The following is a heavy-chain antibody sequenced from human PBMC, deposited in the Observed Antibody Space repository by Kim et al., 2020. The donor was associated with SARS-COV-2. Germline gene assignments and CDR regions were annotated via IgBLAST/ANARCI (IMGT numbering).Heavy chain of an antibody. CDR2: INHSGST. CDR1: GGSFSAYY. D-gene: IGHD2-2*01. CDR3: ARGADIVVVPAARGGRYGMDV. V-gene: IGHV4-34*01. J-gene: IGHJ6*02. Sequence: SETLSLTCAVYGGSFSAYYWSWIRQPPGKGLEWIGEINHSGSTNYNPSLKSRVTISVDTSKNQFSLKLSSVTAADTAVYYCARGADIVVVPAARGGRYGMDVWGQGTTVTVSS.